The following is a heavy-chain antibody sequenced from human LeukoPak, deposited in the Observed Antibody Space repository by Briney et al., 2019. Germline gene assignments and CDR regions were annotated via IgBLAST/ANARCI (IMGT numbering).Heavy chain of an antibody. CDR2: IKQDGIEN. CDR3: ASDEARYCSGGSCYFHYYFDY. V-gene: IGHV3-7*01. D-gene: IGHD2-15*01. J-gene: IGHJ4*02. CDR1: GFTFSSYW. Sequence: GSLRLSCAASGFTFSSYWMSWVRQAPGTGLEWVANIKQDGIENYYVDSVKGRFTISRDNAKNSLYLQMHSLRAEDTAVYYCASDEARYCSGGSCYFHYYFDYWGQGTLVTVSS.